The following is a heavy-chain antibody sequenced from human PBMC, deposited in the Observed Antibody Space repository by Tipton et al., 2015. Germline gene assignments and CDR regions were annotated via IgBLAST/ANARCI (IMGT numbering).Heavy chain of an antibody. J-gene: IGHJ4*02. CDR3: ACQGYDSLTRDYQTVDY. CDR1: GGSFNDFY. Sequence: TLSLTCTVSGGSFNDFYWSWIRQPPGKGLEWVGEINHVGDTNYNPSLKSRVTMSRHTSKNQFSLKLTSVTAADTAVYYCACQGYDSLTRDYQTVDYWGQGTLVTVSS. D-gene: IGHD3-9*01. CDR2: INHVGDT. V-gene: IGHV4-34*01.